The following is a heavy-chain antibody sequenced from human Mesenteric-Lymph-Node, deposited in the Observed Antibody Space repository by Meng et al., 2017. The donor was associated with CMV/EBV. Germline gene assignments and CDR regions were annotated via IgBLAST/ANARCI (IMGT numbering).Heavy chain of an antibody. Sequence: SETLSLTCTVSGGSVSSGSYYWSRLRQPPGKGLEWTGYIYYSGSNNYNASLKSRVTISVDTSKNQFSLKLSFVTAADTAVYYCARFHRKGVRDGYYYYGMDVWGQGTTVTVSS. CDR2: IYYSGSN. CDR1: GGSVSSGSYY. CDR3: ARFHRKGVRDGYYYYGMDV. D-gene: IGHD3-10*01. V-gene: IGHV4-61*01. J-gene: IGHJ6*02.